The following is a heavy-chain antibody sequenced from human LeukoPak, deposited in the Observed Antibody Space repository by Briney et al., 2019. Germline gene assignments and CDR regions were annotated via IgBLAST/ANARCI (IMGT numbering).Heavy chain of an antibody. Sequence: SGTLSLTCAVSGGPISSTNWWSWVRQPPGKGLEWIGEIYHSGSTNYDPSLRSRITISVDKSKDQFSLRLNSVTAADTAVYYCARKIGSSGAFDIWGQGTMVTVSS. J-gene: IGHJ3*02. CDR1: GGPISSTNW. V-gene: IGHV4-4*02. D-gene: IGHD1-26*01. CDR3: ARKIGSSGAFDI. CDR2: IYHSGST.